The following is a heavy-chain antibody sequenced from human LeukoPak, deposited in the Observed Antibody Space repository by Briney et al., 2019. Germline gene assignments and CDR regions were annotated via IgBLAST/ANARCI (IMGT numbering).Heavy chain of an antibody. V-gene: IGHV4-34*01. CDR1: GGSFSGYY. J-gene: IGHJ6*02. Sequence: SETLSLTCAVYGGSFSGYYWSWIRQPPGKGLEWIGEINHSGSTNYNPSLKSRVTISVDTSKNQFSLKLSSVTAADTAVYYCARGYSIYYYYGMDVWGQGTTVTVPS. CDR2: INHSGST. CDR3: ARGYSIYYYYGMDV. D-gene: IGHD4-11*01.